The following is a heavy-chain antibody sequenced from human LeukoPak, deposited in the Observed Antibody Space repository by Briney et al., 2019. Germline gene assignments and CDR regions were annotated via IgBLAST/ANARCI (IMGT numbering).Heavy chain of an antibody. CDR3: ARDSIVATTPLDY. CDR2: ISSSGSTI. D-gene: IGHD5-12*01. CDR1: GFTFSSYE. Sequence: PGGSLRLSCAASGFTFSSYEMNWVRQAPRKGLEWVSYISSSGSTIYYADSVKGRFTISRDNAKNSLYLQMNSLRAEDTAVYYCARDSIVATTPLDYWGQGTLVTVSS. J-gene: IGHJ4*02. V-gene: IGHV3-48*03.